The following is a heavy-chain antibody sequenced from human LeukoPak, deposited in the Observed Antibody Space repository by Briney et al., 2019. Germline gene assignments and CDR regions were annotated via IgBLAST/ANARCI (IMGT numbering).Heavy chain of an antibody. CDR3: ARGAEYYAIWRGYAGYSDY. CDR2: IYHRGST. Sequence: HPSETLSLTCTVSGYSISNGYYWGWIRQPPGKGLEWVGSIYHRGSTYYNPSLRSRATISLDRSKKKFSLKLTSVTAADTAVYFCARGAEYYAIWRGYAGYSDYWGQGISVTVSS. V-gene: IGHV4-38-2*02. J-gene: IGHJ4*02. CDR1: GYSISNGYY. D-gene: IGHD3-3*01.